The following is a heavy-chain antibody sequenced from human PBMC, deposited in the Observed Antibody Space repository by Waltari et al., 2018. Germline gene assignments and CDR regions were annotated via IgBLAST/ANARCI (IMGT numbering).Heavy chain of an antibody. CDR1: GGSISSHY. CDR3: ARVLTGTWNWFDP. Sequence: QVQLQESGPGLVKPSETLSLTCTVSGGSISSHYWSWIRQPPGKGLEWIGYIYYSGSTNYNPSLKSRVTISVDTSKNQFSLKLSSVTAADTAVYYCARVLTGTWNWFDPWGQGTPVTVSS. J-gene: IGHJ5*02. CDR2: IYYSGST. D-gene: IGHD1-20*01. V-gene: IGHV4-59*11.